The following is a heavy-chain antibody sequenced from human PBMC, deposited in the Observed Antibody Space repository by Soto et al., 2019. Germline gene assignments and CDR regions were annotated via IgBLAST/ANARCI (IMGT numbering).Heavy chain of an antibody. CDR2: IYDGGRT. V-gene: IGHV4-30-4*01. CDR1: GGSISTVDYW. J-gene: IGHJ4*02. CDR3: ARGPSGDKVDS. Sequence: QVQLQESGPGLVKPSQTLSLTCTVSGGSISTVDYWWSWIRQSPDMGLEWIGHIYDGGRTYNNPSQGSLVTMSLDTSKSQLSLTLSSVSAAETAVYYCARGPSGDKVDSWGQGTLVTVSS. D-gene: IGHD7-27*01.